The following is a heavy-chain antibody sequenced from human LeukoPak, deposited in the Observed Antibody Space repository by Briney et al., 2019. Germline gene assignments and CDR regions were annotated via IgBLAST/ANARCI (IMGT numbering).Heavy chain of an antibody. V-gene: IGHV1-8*03. CDR2: MNPNSGNT. J-gene: IGHJ6*03. CDR3: ARGVTMVRGVIMTDYYYYMDV. CDR1: GYTFTSYD. D-gene: IGHD3-10*01. Sequence: ASVKVSCEASGYTFTSYDINWVRQATGQGLEWMGWMNPNSGNTGYAQKFQGRVTITRNTSISTAYMELSSLRSEDTAVYYCARGVTMVRGVIMTDYYYYMDVWGKGTTVTVSS.